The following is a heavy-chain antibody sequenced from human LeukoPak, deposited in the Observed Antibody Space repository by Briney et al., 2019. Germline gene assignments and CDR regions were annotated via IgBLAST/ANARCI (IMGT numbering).Heavy chain of an antibody. CDR3: VKDPPSPDPYTNYLFDY. J-gene: IGHJ4*02. CDR1: GFTFSSYS. V-gene: IGHV3-48*04. CDR2: ISWNSGSI. Sequence: QTGGSLRLSCAASGFTFSSYSMNWVRQAPGKGLEWVSGISWNSGSIDYADSVKGRFTISRDNAKNSLYLQMNSLRTEDTATYYCVKDPPSPDPYTNYLFDYWGQGTLVTVSS. D-gene: IGHD4-11*01.